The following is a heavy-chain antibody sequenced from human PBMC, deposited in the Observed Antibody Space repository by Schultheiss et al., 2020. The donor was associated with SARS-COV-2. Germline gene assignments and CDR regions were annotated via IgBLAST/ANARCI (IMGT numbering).Heavy chain of an antibody. CDR1: GYTFTSYG. V-gene: IGHV1-18*01. CDR3: AKDAGSWGSSSGGLDY. J-gene: IGHJ4*02. Sequence: ASVKVSCKASGYTFTSYGISWVRQAPGQGLEWMGWISAYNGNTNYAQKLQGRVTMTTDTSTSTAYMELRSLRSDDTAVYYCAKDAGSWGSSSGGLDYWGQGRLVTVSS. CDR2: ISAYNGNT. D-gene: IGHD6-6*01.